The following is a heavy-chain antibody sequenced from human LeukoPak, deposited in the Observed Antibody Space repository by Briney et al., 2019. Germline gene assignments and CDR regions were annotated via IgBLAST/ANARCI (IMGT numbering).Heavy chain of an antibody. CDR2: ISSSGSTI. J-gene: IGHJ4*02. CDR1: GFTFSSYE. Sequence: PGGSLRLSCAASGFTFSSYEMNWVRQAPGKGLEWVSYISSSGSTIYYADSVKGRFTISRDNAKNSLYLQMNSLRAEDTALYYCTRDHLDTSMFTDFWGQGTLVTVSS. V-gene: IGHV3-48*03. D-gene: IGHD5-18*01. CDR3: TRDHLDTSMFTDF.